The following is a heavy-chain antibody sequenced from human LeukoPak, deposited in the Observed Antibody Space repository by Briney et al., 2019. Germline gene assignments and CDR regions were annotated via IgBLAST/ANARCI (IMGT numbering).Heavy chain of an antibody. J-gene: IGHJ4*02. V-gene: IGHV4-59*01. CDR2: IYYNGRT. CDR3: ARVFGGYDGALAY. Sequence: SETLSLTCTVFGGSISPYYWTWIRQSPGKALEWIGYIYYNGRTSYNPSLKSRVTMSVDTSKNQFSLQLSSVTAADTAVYYCARVFGGYDGALAYWGQGTLVTVSS. D-gene: IGHD5-12*01. CDR1: GGSISPYY.